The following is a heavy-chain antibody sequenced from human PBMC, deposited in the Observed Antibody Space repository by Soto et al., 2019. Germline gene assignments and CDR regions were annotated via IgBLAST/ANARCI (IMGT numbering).Heavy chain of an antibody. V-gene: IGHV3-23*01. CDR1: GFTFTSYD. Sequence: EVQLLDSGGGLAQPGGSLRLSCAASGFTFTSYDMGWVRQAPGKGLEWVSSITRSGSTIHYADSLRCRFTISRDRSTNTLSLQMDSLRVEDTAVYYGARRTKDGYNSPYYAFGIWGRGTMVTVSS. CDR2: ITRSGSTI. D-gene: IGHD5-12*01. CDR3: ARRTKDGYNSPYYAFGI. J-gene: IGHJ3*02.